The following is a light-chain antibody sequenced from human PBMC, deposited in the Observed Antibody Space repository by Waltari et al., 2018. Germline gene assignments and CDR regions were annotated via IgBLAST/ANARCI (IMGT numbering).Light chain of an antibody. CDR3: GSYAGGTSWV. V-gene: IGLV2-23*01. Sequence: QSALTQPASVSGSPGQSITISCTGSSGDIGTYHLVSWYQQHPGNAPRLLIHASTKRPSGISSLFSGSKSGNTASLTISGLQAEDEADYFCGSYAGGTSWVFGGGTQVTVL. J-gene: IGLJ3*02. CDR1: SGDIGTYHL. CDR2: AST.